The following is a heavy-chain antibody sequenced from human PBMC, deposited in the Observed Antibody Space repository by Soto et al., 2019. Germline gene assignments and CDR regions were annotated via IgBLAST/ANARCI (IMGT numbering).Heavy chain of an antibody. Sequence: WGSLRLSCAASGFTFSSSAIILFRHSPVKWLEWVSAISGSGGSTYYADTVKGRFTVSRDNSKNTLYLQMNSLRAEDTAVYYCARSGYYYPLDFDHWGQGNLVTVSS. CDR3: ARSGYYYPLDFDH. CDR2: ISGSGGST. D-gene: IGHD3-22*01. J-gene: IGHJ4*02. CDR1: GFTFSSSA. V-gene: IGHV3-23*01.